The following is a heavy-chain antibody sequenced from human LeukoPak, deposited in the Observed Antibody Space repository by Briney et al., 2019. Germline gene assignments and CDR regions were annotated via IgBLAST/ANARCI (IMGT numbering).Heavy chain of an antibody. CDR1: GFTFSSYA. J-gene: IGHJ4*02. Sequence: PGGSLRLSCAASGFTFSSYAMSWVRQAPGKGLEWVSGISDIGRTYYPDSVKGRFTISRDNWKNALYVQMNSLRAEDTAIYYCAKERDSAFDSWGQGTLVTVSS. V-gene: IGHV3-23*01. CDR3: AKERDSAFDS. D-gene: IGHD4-11*01. CDR2: ISDIGRT.